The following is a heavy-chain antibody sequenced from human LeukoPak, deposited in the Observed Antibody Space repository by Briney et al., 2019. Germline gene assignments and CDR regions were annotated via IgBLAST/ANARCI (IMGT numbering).Heavy chain of an antibody. V-gene: IGHV3-66*02. CDR3: PRDVRTGYYYYYMDV. Sequence: GGSLRLSCAASGFTVSSNYMSGVRQAPGKGLEWVSVTYSGGSTYYADSVKGRCTISRDNSKNTLYLQMNRLRAEDTAVYYCPRDVRTGYYYYYMDVWGKGTTVTVSS. CDR2: TYSGGST. J-gene: IGHJ6*03. CDR1: GFTVSSNY. D-gene: IGHD1-1*01.